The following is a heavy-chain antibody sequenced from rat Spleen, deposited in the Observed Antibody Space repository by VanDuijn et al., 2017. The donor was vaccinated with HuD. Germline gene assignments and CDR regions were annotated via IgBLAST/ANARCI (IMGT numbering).Heavy chain of an antibody. J-gene: IGHJ2*01. Sequence: EVQLVESDGGLVQPGRSLKLSCAASGFTFSDYYMAWVRQAPTKGLEWVATISYDGSSTYYRDSVKGRFTISRDNAKSTLYLQMDSLRSEDTATYYCARHRYSPNYFDYWGQGVMVTVSS. V-gene: IGHV5-29*01. CDR3: ARHRYSPNYFDY. CDR2: ISYDGSST. CDR1: GFTFSDYY. D-gene: IGHD1-5*01.